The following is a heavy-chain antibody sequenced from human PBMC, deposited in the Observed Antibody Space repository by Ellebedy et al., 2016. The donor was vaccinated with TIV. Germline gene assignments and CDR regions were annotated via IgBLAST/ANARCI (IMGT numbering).Heavy chain of an antibody. CDR2: IIPMFGTT. CDR3: AGSLRYFHVDY. D-gene: IGHD3-9*01. Sequence: ASVKVSCKTSGGTFNSYAISWVRQAPRQGLEWMGGIIPMFGTTRYAQKFQGRVTITADESTSTAYMELSGLRSEDTAVYYCAGSLRYFHVDYWGQGTLVTVSS. V-gene: IGHV1-69*13. CDR1: GGTFNSYA. J-gene: IGHJ4*01.